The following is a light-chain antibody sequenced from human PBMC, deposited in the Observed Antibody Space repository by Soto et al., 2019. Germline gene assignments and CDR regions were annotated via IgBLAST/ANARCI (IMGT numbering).Light chain of an antibody. CDR2: SND. Sequence: QSVLTQPPSASGTPGQRVSISCSGSNSNIGSNNVNWYQQFPGTTPKLLIYSNDQRPSGVPERFSGSKSGTSASLAISGLQSEDDAEYYCAAWDDSLNADLFGAGTKVTVL. J-gene: IGLJ1*01. V-gene: IGLV1-44*01. CDR3: AAWDDSLNADL. CDR1: NSNIGSNN.